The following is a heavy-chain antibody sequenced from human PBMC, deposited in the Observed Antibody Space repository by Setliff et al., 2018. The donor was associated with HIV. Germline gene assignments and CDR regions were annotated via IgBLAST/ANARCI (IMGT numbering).Heavy chain of an antibody. Sequence: SETLSLTCAVYGGSFSGYYWSWLRQPPGKGLEWIGEMNAGGSINDNPSLKSRLTISVDTSKTQFSLKLKSVTAADTAVYYCARGFAFGGVIVIPYYFDYWGQGTLVTVSS. D-gene: IGHD3-16*02. J-gene: IGHJ4*02. V-gene: IGHV4-34*01. CDR3: ARGFAFGGVIVIPYYFDY. CDR1: GGSFSGYY. CDR2: MNAGGSI.